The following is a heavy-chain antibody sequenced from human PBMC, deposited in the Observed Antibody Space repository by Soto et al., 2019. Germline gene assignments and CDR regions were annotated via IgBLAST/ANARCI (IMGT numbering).Heavy chain of an antibody. CDR2: INSDGSST. CDR3: VRTSLVVAAATREDY. V-gene: IGHV3-74*01. CDR1: GFTFSSYW. Sequence: EVQLVESGGGLVQPGGSLRLSCAASGFTFSSYWMHWVRQAPGKGLVWVSRINSDGSSTSYADSVKGRFTISRDNAKKTLYLQMNSLRGEDTAVYYCVRTSLVVAAATREDYWGQGTLVTVSS. D-gene: IGHD2-15*01. J-gene: IGHJ4*02.